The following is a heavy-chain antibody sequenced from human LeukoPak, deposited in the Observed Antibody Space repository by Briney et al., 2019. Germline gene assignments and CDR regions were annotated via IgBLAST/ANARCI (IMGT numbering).Heavy chain of an antibody. CDR2: ISVYNGNT. J-gene: IGHJ4*02. V-gene: IGHV1-18*01. Sequence: EASVKVSCKASGYTFTSYGFTWVRQAPGQGLEWMGWISVYNGNTNYAQKLQGRVTMTTDTSTSTAYMELRSLRSDDTAVYYCARARYCSGGSCYYYYFDYWGQGTLVTVSS. CDR1: GYTFTSYG. CDR3: ARARYCSGGSCYYYYFDY. D-gene: IGHD2-15*01.